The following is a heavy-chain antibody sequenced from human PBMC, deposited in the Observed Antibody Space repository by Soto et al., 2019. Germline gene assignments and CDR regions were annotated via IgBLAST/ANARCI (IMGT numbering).Heavy chain of an antibody. J-gene: IGHJ4*02. CDR2: ISWNSNII. CDR3: AKGGPGGVCSGGRCYFDY. V-gene: IGHV3-9*01. CDR1: GFTFDDYA. D-gene: IGHD2-15*01. Sequence: EVQLVESGGGLVQPGRSLRLSCAASGFTFDDYAMHWVRRVPGKGLEWVSSISWNSNIIGYADSVKGRFTISRDNAKNALYLQMNSLRPEDTAWYYCAKGGPGGVCSGGRCYFDYWGQGTLVTVSS.